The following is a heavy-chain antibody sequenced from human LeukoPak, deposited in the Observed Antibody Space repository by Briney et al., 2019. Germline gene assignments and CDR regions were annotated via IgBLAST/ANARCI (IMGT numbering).Heavy chain of an antibody. CDR1: GFTFSKYW. V-gene: IGHV3-7*05. CDR2: INQDGREK. D-gene: IGHD2-21*01. CDR3: ARNVLGGGDC. Sequence: PGGSLRLSCAASGFTFSKYWMSWFRQAPGKGLEWVANINQDGREKYSVDSVKGRFTISRDNAKNSLYLQMNSLRAEDTAVYYCARNVLGGGDCWGQGTLVTVSS. J-gene: IGHJ4*02.